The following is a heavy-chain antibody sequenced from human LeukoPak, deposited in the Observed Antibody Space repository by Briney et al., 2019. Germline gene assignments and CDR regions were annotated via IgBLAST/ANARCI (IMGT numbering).Heavy chain of an antibody. D-gene: IGHD1-26*01. CDR2: ISYDGSNK. CDR3: AKDGGGSYLYYFDY. V-gene: IGHV3-30*18. Sequence: GRSLRLSCAASGFTFSSYGMHWVRQAPGKGLEWVAVISYDGSNKYYADSVKGRFTISRDNSKNTLYLQMNSLRAGDTAVYYCAKDGGGSYLYYFDYWGQGTLVTVSS. J-gene: IGHJ4*02. CDR1: GFTFSSYG.